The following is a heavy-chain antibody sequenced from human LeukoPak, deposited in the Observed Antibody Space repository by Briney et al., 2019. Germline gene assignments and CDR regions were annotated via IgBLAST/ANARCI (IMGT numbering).Heavy chain of an antibody. CDR1: GFTFNNYA. Sequence: GGSLRLSCAASGFTFNNYAMSWVRQAPGKGLEWVSAISGSGGSTYYADSVKGRFTISRDNAKNSLYLQMNSLRGEDTAVYYCARDVVVVAATPWFDPWGQGTLVTVSS. V-gene: IGHV3-23*01. CDR2: ISGSGGST. J-gene: IGHJ5*02. CDR3: ARDVVVVAATPWFDP. D-gene: IGHD2-15*01.